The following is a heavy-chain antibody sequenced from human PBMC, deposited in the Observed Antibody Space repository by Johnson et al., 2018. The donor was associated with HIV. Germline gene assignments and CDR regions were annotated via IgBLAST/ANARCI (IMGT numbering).Heavy chain of an antibody. J-gene: IGHJ3*02. CDR3: AKMAGSYSSPVPFPVKKPREDAFDI. CDR2: ISYDGTNQ. CDR1: GFTFSSYA. V-gene: IGHV3-30-3*01. Sequence: QVQLVESGGGLVQPGGSLRLPCAASGFTFSSYAMSWVRQAPGKGLEWVAHISYDGTNQHYADSVQGRFTISRDNSKNTLYLEMNSLRPDDTAIFYCAKMAGSYSSPVPFPVKKPREDAFDIWGQGTMVTVSS. D-gene: IGHD1-26*01.